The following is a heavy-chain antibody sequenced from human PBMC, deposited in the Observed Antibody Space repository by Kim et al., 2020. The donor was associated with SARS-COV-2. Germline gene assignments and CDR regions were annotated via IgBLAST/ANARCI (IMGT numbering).Heavy chain of an antibody. CDR2: IYYSGST. Sequence: SETLSLTCTASGGSISSYYWSWIRQPPGKGLEWIGYIYYSGSTNYNPSLKSRVTISVDTSKNQFSLKLSSVTAADTAVYYCARDRRMVRGVPVGYYGMDVWGQGTTVTVSS. J-gene: IGHJ6*02. CDR1: GGSISSYY. V-gene: IGHV4-59*01. CDR3: ARDRRMVRGVPVGYYGMDV. D-gene: IGHD3-10*01.